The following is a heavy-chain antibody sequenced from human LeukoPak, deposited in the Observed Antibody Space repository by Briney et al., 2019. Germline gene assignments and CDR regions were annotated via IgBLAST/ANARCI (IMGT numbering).Heavy chain of an antibody. Sequence: PGRSLRLSCAASGFAFSSYGMHWVRQAPGKGLEWVAVIWYDGSNKYYADSVKGRFTISRDNSKNTLYLQMNSLRAEDTAVYYCAKDQGSYGTFGDYWGQGTLVTVSS. D-gene: IGHD3-16*01. J-gene: IGHJ4*02. CDR2: IWYDGSNK. CDR1: GFAFSSYG. CDR3: AKDQGSYGTFGDY. V-gene: IGHV3-33*06.